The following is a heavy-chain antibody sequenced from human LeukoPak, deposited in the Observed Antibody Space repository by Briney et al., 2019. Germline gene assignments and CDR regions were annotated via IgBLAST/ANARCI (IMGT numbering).Heavy chain of an antibody. CDR1: GFTFSSYA. CDR2: ISGSGGST. Sequence: QSGGSLRLSCAASGFTFSSYAMSWVRQAPGKGLEWVSAISGSGGSTYYADSVKGRFTISRDNSKNTLYLQMNSLRAEDTAVYYCAKDQSIAVAGTRKGNDYWGQGTLVTVSS. J-gene: IGHJ4*02. D-gene: IGHD6-19*01. CDR3: AKDQSIAVAGTRKGNDY. V-gene: IGHV3-23*01.